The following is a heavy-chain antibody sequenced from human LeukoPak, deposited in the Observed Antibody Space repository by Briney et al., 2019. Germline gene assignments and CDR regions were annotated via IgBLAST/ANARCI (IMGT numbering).Heavy chain of an antibody. V-gene: IGHV3-30*18. Sequence: GRSLRLSCAASGFXFSSYGIHWVRQAPGKGLEWVAVISYDGSNKYYADSVKGRFTISRDNSKNTLYLQMNSLRAEDTAVYYCAKITDCSSTSCLGVFDYWGQGTLVTVSS. J-gene: IGHJ4*02. CDR1: GFXFSSYG. CDR2: ISYDGSNK. D-gene: IGHD2-2*01. CDR3: AKITDCSSTSCLGVFDY.